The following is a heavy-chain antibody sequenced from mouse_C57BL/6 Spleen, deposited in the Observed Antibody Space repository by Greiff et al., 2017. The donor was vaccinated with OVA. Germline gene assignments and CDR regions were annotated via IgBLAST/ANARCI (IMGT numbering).Heavy chain of an antibody. CDR1: GYTFTSYW. CDR3: ARGRDD. D-gene: IGHD1-1*01. CDR2: IDPSDSYT. J-gene: IGHJ2*01. Sequence: QVQLQQPGAELVMPGASVKLSCTASGYTFTSYWMHWVKQRPGQGLEWIGEIDPSDSYTNYNQKFKGKSTLTVDKSSSTAYMQLSSLTSEDSAVYYCARGRDDWGQGTTLTVSS. V-gene: IGHV1-69*01.